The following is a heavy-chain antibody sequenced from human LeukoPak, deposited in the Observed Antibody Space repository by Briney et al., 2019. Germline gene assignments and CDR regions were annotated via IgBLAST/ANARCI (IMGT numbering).Heavy chain of an antibody. V-gene: IGHV1-18*01. CDR1: GYTFSNYG. Sequence: GASVKVSSKGSGYTFSNYGIRWVPQAPGQGLGWMGWVSAYNGNTIDAQKVQGRVTMTTDTSTSTAYMELRSLRSDDTAVYYWAREIFTLRYVDGRAFDIWGQGTMVTVSS. CDR2: VSAYNGNT. CDR3: AREIFTLRYVDGRAFDI. D-gene: IGHD3-9*01. J-gene: IGHJ3*02.